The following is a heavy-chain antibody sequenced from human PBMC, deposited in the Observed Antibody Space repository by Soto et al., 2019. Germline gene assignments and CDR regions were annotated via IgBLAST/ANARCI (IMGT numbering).Heavy chain of an antibody. Sequence: ASVKVSCKASGYTFTGYYMHWVRQAPGQGLEWMGWINPNSGGTNYAQKFQEWVTITRDTSTSTAYMELSGRRSEDTAVYYCAADVGGYIYGLGKYWGQGTLVTVSS. J-gene: IGHJ4*02. CDR3: AADVGGYIYGLGKY. CDR1: GYTFTGYY. CDR2: INPNSGGT. V-gene: IGHV1-2*04. D-gene: IGHD5-18*01.